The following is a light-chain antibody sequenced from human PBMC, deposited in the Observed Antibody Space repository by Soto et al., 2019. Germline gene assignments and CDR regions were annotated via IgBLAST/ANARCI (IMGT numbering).Light chain of an antibody. J-gene: IGKJ1*01. CDR2: DAS. CDR3: QQYNSYTWT. V-gene: IGKV1-5*01. CDR1: RSVSRF. Sequence: DIQLTQSPSTLSASVGDRVTITCRASRSVSRFLAWFQHKPGKAPRLLIYDASNLESGVPSRFSGSGSGTEFTLTISSLQNDDFVTYYCQQYNSYTWTFGQGNKV.